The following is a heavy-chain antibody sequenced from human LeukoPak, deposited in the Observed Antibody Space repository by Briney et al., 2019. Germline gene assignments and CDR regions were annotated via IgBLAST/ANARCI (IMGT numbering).Heavy chain of an antibody. V-gene: IGHV6-1*01. CDR1: GDSVSSNSAA. Sequence: SQTLSLTCAISGDSVSSNSAAWNWSRQSPSRGLQWLGRTYYRSKWYNDYAVSVQSRITINPDISKNQFSLHLNSVTPEDTAVYYCARDLDGFEYWGQGTLVTVSS. CDR3: ARDLDGFEY. CDR2: TYYRSKWYN. J-gene: IGHJ4*02.